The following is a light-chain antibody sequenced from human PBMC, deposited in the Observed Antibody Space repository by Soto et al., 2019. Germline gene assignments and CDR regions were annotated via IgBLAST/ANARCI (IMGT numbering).Light chain of an antibody. Sequence: QPVLTQPPSASGTPGQRVTISYSGSSSNIGSNYVYWYQQLPGTAPKLLIYRNNQRPSGGPDRFSGSKSGTSASLAISGLRSEDEADYYCAALDDSLSGYVVFGGGTKLTVL. CDR1: SSNIGSNY. J-gene: IGLJ2*01. CDR3: AALDDSLSGYVV. CDR2: RNN. V-gene: IGLV1-47*01.